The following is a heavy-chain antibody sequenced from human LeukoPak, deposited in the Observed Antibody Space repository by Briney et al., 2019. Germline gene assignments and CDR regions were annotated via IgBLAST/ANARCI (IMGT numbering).Heavy chain of an antibody. CDR1: GYTFTSYG. J-gene: IGHJ3*02. Sequence: ASVKVSCKASGYTFTSYGISWVRQAPGQGLEWMGWISSYNGNTNYAQKLQGRVTMTTDTSTRPAYMALRSLSSDDTAVYYCTRATPPRLVPAAYDAFNIWGQGPMVPVSS. V-gene: IGHV1-18*04. D-gene: IGHD2-2*01. CDR2: ISSYNGNT. CDR3: TRATPPRLVPAAYDAFNI.